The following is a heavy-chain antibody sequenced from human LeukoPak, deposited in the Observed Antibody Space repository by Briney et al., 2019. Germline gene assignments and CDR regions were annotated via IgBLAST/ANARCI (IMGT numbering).Heavy chain of an antibody. Sequence: RRASVTVSCKASGYTFSGYYMHWVRQAPGQGLESMGWTNSNSGARNYAPKFQGRVTFSRDNSISTAYMELSSLRSDDTAIYYCARGRGGATTGFDHWGQGTLVTVSS. CDR3: ARGRGGATTGFDH. D-gene: IGHD1-26*01. V-gene: IGHV1-2*02. CDR2: TNSNSGAR. J-gene: IGHJ4*02. CDR1: GYTFSGYY.